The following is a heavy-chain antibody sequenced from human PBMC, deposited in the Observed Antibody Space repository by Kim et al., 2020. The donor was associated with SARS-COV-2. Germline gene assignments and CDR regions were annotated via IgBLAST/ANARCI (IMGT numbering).Heavy chain of an antibody. J-gene: IGHJ4*02. Sequence: GGSLRLSCAASGFTFADYAMHWVRQAPGKGLEWVSGISWNSGSIGYADSVKGRFTISRDNAKNSLYLQMNSLRAEDTALYYCAKAPYDILPYFDYWGQGTLVTVSA. CDR2: ISWNSGSI. CDR1: GFTFADYA. CDR3: AKAPYDILPYFDY. D-gene: IGHD3-9*01. V-gene: IGHV3-9*01.